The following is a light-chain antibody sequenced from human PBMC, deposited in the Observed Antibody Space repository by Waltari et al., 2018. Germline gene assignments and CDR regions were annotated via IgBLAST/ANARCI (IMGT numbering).Light chain of an antibody. CDR2: GAS. V-gene: IGKV3-15*01. CDR3: QQYNNWLTWT. Sequence: EIVMTQSPAPLSVSPGERATLPCRASQSVSSNLAWYQQKPGQAPRLLIYGASTRATGIPARFSGSGSGTEFTLTISSLQSEDFAVYYCQQYNNWLTWTFGQGTKVEIK. CDR1: QSVSSN. J-gene: IGKJ1*01.